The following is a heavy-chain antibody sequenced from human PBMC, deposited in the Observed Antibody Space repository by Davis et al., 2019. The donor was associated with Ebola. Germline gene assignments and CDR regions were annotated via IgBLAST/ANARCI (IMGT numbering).Heavy chain of an antibody. CDR3: AGGESGWDASDI. D-gene: IGHD6-19*01. V-gene: IGHV3-21*01. CDR2: ISISSAFI. CDR1: GFTFSTYT. J-gene: IGHJ3*02. Sequence: GGSLRLSCAASGFTFSTYTMTWVRQAPGKGLEWVSSISISSAFIYYADSVKGRFTVSRDNAKSSLSLQMNSLGAEDTAVYYCAGGESGWDASDIWGRGTMVTVSS.